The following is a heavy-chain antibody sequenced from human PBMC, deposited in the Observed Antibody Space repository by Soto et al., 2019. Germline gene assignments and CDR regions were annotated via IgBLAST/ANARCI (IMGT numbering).Heavy chain of an antibody. Sequence: SETLSLTCTVSGGSISSYYWSWIRQPPGKGMECIGYIYYSGGTNYNPSLKSRVTISVDTSKNQFSLKLSSVTAADTAVYYCARHPPGYCSGGSCYSPYYFDYWGQGTLDTVSS. CDR2: IYYSGGT. CDR3: ARHPPGYCSGGSCYSPYYFDY. D-gene: IGHD2-15*01. CDR1: GGSISSYY. J-gene: IGHJ4*02. V-gene: IGHV4-59*08.